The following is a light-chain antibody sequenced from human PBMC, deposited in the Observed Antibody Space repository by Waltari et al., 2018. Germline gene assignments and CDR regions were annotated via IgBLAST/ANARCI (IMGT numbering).Light chain of an antibody. CDR3: QQYYSTPPIT. J-gene: IGKJ5*01. CDR1: PRVLYSSNNKNY. CDR2: WAS. V-gene: IGKV4-1*01. Sequence: DIVLTQSPDSLAVSLGERATINCKSSPRVLYSSNNKNYLAWYQQKPGQPPQLLIYWASTRESGVPDRFSGSGSGTDFTLTISSLQAEDVAVYYCQQYYSTPPITFGQGTRLEIK.